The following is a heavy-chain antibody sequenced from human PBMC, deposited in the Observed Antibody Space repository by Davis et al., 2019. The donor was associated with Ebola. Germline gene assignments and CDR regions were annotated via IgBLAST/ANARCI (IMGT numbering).Heavy chain of an antibody. J-gene: IGHJ6*02. Sequence: MPSETLSLTCTVSGGSISSSSYYCRWIRHPPGKGLEWIGSIYYSGSTYYNPSLKSRVTISVDTSKNQFSLKLSSVTAADTAVYYCARGPGGLLSYGMDVWGQGTAVTVSS. CDR3: ARGPGGLLSYGMDV. D-gene: IGHD3-16*01. CDR1: GGSISSSSYY. CDR2: IYYSGST. V-gene: IGHV4-39*01.